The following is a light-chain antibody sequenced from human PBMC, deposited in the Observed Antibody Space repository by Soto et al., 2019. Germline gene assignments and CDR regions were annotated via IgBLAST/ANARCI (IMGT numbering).Light chain of an antibody. J-gene: IGLJ3*02. CDR3: AAYTTSSTLV. CDR1: SADVGAFDY. Sequence: QSALTQPASVSGSPGQSITISCAGTSADVGAFDYVSWYQHHPGKVPKLMIFDVSDRPSGVSTRFSGSKSANMASLTISGLHPDDEADYYCAAYTTSSTLVFGGGTKLTVL. CDR2: DVS. V-gene: IGLV2-14*03.